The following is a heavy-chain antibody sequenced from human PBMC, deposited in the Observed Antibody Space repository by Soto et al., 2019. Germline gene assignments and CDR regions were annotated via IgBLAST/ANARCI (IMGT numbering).Heavy chain of an antibody. CDR2: IWYDGSNK. J-gene: IGHJ4*02. Sequence: PGGSLRLSCGASGFTLSKYGKHWGRLGPCKGVGWGGGIWYDGSNKYYADSVKGRFTISRDNSKNTLYLQMNSLRAEDTAVYYCAREGKYIVATVRPYYFDYWGQGTLVTVSS. CDR1: GFTLSKYG. V-gene: IGHV3-33*01. CDR3: AREGKYIVATVRPYYFDY. D-gene: IGHD5-12*01.